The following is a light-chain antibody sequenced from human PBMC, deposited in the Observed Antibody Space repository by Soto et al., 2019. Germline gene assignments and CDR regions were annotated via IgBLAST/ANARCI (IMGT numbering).Light chain of an antibody. CDR3: QQYNNWPPLT. V-gene: IGKV3-15*01. J-gene: IGKJ4*01. Sequence: EIVMTQSPATLSVSPGERATLSCRASQSVSSNLAWYQQKPGQAPRLLIYGASTRATGIPARFSGSGSGTEFTLNISSLQSEDFPVYYCQQYNNWPPLTFGGGTKVEIK. CDR1: QSVSSN. CDR2: GAS.